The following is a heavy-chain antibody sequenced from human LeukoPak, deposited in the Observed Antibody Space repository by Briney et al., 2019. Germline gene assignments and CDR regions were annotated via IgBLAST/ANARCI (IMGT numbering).Heavy chain of an antibody. J-gene: IGHJ6*03. D-gene: IGHD2-8*01. V-gene: IGHV4-34*01. CDR3: AANGYYCIDV. Sequence: PSETLSLTCAVYGGSFNDYYWNWIRQPPGKGLEWIGEINLRGSTTYNPSLKSRVTISVDKSKNQFSLDFNSVTAADTAIYYCAANGYYCIDVWGKGTTVTVSS. CDR1: GGSFNDYY. CDR2: INLRGST.